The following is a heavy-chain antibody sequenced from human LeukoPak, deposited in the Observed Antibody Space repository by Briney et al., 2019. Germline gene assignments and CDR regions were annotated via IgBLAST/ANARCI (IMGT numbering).Heavy chain of an antibody. CDR2: IKQDGSEK. V-gene: IGHV3-7*01. D-gene: IGHD6-19*01. Sequence: GGSLRLSCAASGFTFINYWMSWVRQAPGKGLEWVANIKQDGSEKHYVDSVKGRFTISRDNAKDSLYLQMNSLRAEDTAVYYCAREWRGGWYFRGQGTLVTVSS. J-gene: IGHJ4*02. CDR3: AREWRGGWYF. CDR1: GFTFINYW.